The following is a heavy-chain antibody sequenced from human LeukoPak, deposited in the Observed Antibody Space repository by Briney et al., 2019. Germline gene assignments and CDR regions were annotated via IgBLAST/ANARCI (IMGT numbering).Heavy chain of an antibody. CDR2: IYTSGST. V-gene: IGHV4-4*09. D-gene: IGHD3-22*01. CDR1: GGSISSYY. J-gene: IGHJ4*02. CDR3: ARQGGYYDSSGYYGLLFDY. Sequence: SETLSLTCTASGGSISSYYWSWIRQPPGKGLEWIGYIYTSGSTNYNPSLKSRVTISVDTSKNQFSLKLSSVTAADTAVYYCARQGGYYDSSGYYGLLFDYWGQGTLVTVSS.